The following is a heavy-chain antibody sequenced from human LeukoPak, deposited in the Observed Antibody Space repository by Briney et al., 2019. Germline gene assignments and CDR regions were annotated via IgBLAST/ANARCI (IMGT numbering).Heavy chain of an antibody. CDR1: GFTFSSYW. V-gene: IGHV3-21*01. D-gene: IGHD6-6*01. CDR3: ARGSGIAARRDDY. Sequence: PGGSLRLSCAASGFTFSSYWMNWVRQAPGKGLEWVSSISSSSSYIYYADSVKGRFTISRDNAKNSLYLQMNSLRAEDTAVYYCARGSGIAARRDDYWGQGTLVTVSS. J-gene: IGHJ4*02. CDR2: ISSSSSYI.